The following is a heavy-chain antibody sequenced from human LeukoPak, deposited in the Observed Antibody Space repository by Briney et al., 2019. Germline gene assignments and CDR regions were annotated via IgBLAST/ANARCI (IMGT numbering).Heavy chain of an antibody. CDR1: GFTFSSYG. CDR3: ARDGSRGYYMDV. CDR2: ISYDGSNK. Sequence: GGSLRLSCAASGFTFSSYGMHWVRQAPGKGLEWVAVISYDGSNKYYADSVKGRFTISRDNAKNSLYLQMNSLRAEDTAVYYCARDGSRGYYMDVWGKGTTVTVSS. J-gene: IGHJ6*03. V-gene: IGHV3-30*03. D-gene: IGHD3-10*01.